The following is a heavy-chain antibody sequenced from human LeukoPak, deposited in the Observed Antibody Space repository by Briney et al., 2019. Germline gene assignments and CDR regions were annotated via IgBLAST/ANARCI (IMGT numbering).Heavy chain of an antibody. CDR1: GFTFSSSA. CDR3: AKQLGYCSDGSCYFPY. CDR2: ISNNGGYT. Sequence: GGSLRLSCAASGFTFSSSAMSWVRQAPGKGLEWVSAISNNGGYTYFADSVQGRFTISRDNSKSTLCLQMNSLRAEDTAVYYCAKQLGYCSDGSCYFPYWGQGTLVTVSS. D-gene: IGHD2-15*01. J-gene: IGHJ4*02. V-gene: IGHV3-23*01.